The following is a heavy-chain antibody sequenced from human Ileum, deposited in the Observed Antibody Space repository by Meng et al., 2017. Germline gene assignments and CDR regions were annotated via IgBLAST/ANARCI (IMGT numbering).Heavy chain of an antibody. Sequence: QVRLQESGPGLVRPSETLSLTCTVSGGSVSSGNSYWSWIRQSPGKGLEWIGYVYNTGNTNSNPSLRSRLTMSVDTSNSQFSLKLTSVTAADTAVYYCARGGGGGWPNWFDPWGQGTLVTVSS. D-gene: IGHD6-19*01. CDR2: VYNTGNT. CDR1: GGSVSSGNSY. CDR3: ARGGGGGWPNWFDP. V-gene: IGHV4-61*01. J-gene: IGHJ5*02.